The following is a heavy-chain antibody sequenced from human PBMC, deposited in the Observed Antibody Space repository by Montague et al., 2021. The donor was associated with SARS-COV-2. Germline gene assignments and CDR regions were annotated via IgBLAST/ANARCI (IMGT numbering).Heavy chain of an antibody. J-gene: IGHJ5*01. CDR3: ARHARGGGYTSWFDS. D-gene: IGHD5-24*01. CDR1: GDSVSRGSSY. Sequence: SETLSLTCTVSGDSVSRGSSYWSWIRQPPGKGLEWIGYIYYTGSSKYNSSLKSRLTISVDTSKNQFSLKLSSVTAADTAVYYCARHARGGGYTSWFDSWGQGTLVTVSS. CDR2: IYYTGSS. V-gene: IGHV4-61*01.